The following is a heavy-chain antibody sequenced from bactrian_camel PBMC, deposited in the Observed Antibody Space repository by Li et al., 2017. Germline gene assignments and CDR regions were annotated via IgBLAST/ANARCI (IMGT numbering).Heavy chain of an antibody. CDR1: GSISSRRW. CDR3: AASGFMGGRWCEGRSYNY. V-gene: IGHV3S1*01. D-gene: IGHD3*01. Sequence: HVQLVESGGGAVQAGGSLRLSCAASGSISSRRWMGWFRQPPGKEREGVAALYTGAGNTVYADSVKGRFTISRDNDVNTVYLQVNSLRPEDTAMYYCAASGFMGGRWCEGRSYNYWGRGTQVTVS. CDR2: LYTGAGNT. J-gene: IGHJ4*01.